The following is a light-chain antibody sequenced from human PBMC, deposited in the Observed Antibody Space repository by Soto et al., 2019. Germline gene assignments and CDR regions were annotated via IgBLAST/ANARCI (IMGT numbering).Light chain of an antibody. CDR3: QQYNNWPPFT. V-gene: IGKV3-15*01. CDR2: GAS. CDR1: QSLSSN. Sequence: EIVMTQSPATLSVSPGERATLSCRASQSLSSNLAWYQQKPGQAPRLLIYGASTRATGVPARFSGSGSGTEFTLTISSLQSEDFALYYCQQYNNWPPFTFGHGTKLEIK. J-gene: IGKJ2*01.